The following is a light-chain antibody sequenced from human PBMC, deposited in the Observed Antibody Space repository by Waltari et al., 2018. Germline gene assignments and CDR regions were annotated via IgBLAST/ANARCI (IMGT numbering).Light chain of an antibody. CDR3: QQSYSTPFT. Sequence: DIRMTQSPSSLSASVGDRVTITCRASQSISTYLNWYLQKPGKAPKLLIYGASSLQSGAPSRFSGSGSGTDFTLTISSLQPEDFATYYCQQSYSTPFTFGPGTKVDIK. CDR2: GAS. J-gene: IGKJ3*01. CDR1: QSISTY. V-gene: IGKV1-39*01.